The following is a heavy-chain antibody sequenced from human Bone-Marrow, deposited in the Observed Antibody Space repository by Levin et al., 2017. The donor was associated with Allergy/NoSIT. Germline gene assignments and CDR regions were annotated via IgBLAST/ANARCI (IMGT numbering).Heavy chain of an antibody. CDR1: GFSLTTSGMS. J-gene: IGHJ4*02. D-gene: IGHD4-23*01. Sequence: SGPTLVKPTQTLTLTCTFSGFSLTTSGMSVNWIRQPPGKALEWLAVIDWDDNKDYSTSLRTRLTIPKDTSKNQVVLTMTNMDPLDTATYYCARLFFDHHGGNSEFDYWGQGTLVTVSS. CDR3: ARLFFDHHGGNSEFDY. V-gene: IGHV2-70*01. CDR2: IDWDDNK.